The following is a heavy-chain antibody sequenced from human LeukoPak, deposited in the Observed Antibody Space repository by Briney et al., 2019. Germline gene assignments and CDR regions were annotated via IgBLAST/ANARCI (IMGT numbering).Heavy chain of an antibody. Sequence: SETLSLTCTVSGGSINSSNYYWGWIRQPPGKGLECIGSIYYSGTTYYNPSLKSRVTISVDTSKNQFSLKLNSVTAADTAVYYCAALRRGSGQINWFDPWGQGTLVTVSS. D-gene: IGHD3-10*01. J-gene: IGHJ5*02. V-gene: IGHV4-39*01. CDR1: GGSINSSNYY. CDR3: AALRRGSGQINWFDP. CDR2: IYYSGTT.